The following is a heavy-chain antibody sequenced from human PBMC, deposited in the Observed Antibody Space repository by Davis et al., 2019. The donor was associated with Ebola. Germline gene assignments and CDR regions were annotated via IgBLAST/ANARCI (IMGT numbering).Heavy chain of an antibody. V-gene: IGHV4-34*01. D-gene: IGHD2-8*01. CDR1: GGSFSGYY. CDR3: ATPGRYCTNGVCYYYYYGIDV. J-gene: IGHJ6*02. CDR2: INHSGST. Sequence: GSLRLSCAVYGGSFSGYYWSWIRQPPGKGLEWIGEINHSGSTNYNPSLKSRVTISVDTSKNQFSLKLSSVTAADTAVYYCATPGRYCTNGVCYYYYYGIDVWGQGTTVTVSS.